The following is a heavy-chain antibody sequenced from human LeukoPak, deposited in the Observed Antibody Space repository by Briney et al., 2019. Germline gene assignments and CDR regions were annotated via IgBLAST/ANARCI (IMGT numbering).Heavy chain of an antibody. Sequence: GGSLRLSCAASGFTFSDYYMSWIRQAPGKGLEWVSFISSSSSYTNFADSVKGRFTISRDNAKNSLYLQMNSLRAEDTAVYYCAREGGLRLTTRFFDYWGQGALVTVSS. D-gene: IGHD4-17*01. CDR3: AREGGLRLTTRFFDY. J-gene: IGHJ4*02. CDR1: GFTFSDYY. V-gene: IGHV3-11*06. CDR2: ISSSSSYT.